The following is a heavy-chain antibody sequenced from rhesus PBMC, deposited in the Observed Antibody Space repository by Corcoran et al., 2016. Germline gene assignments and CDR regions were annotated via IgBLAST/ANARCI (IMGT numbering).Heavy chain of an antibody. D-gene: IGHD2-39*01. CDR3: ARAGVGGYYFDY. CDR2: VDTEDGEA. V-gene: IGHV1-111*02. CDR1: GYTFTDHS. J-gene: IGHJ4*01. Sequence: EVQLVQSGAELKKPGASVKTSCKTSGYTFTDHSLTWVRQAPGKGLEGRGSVDTEDGEADYAQKFQDRVTITADMSTDTAYMELSSLRSEDTAVYYCARAGVGGYYFDYWGQGVLVTVSS.